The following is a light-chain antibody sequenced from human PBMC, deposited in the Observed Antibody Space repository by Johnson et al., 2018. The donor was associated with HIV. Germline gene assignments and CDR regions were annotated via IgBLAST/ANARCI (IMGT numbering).Light chain of an antibody. Sequence: QSILTQPPSVSAAPGQTVNISCSGNVSNIESYFVSWYQQLPGAAPTLLIYENNKRPSGIPDRFSGSKSGTSATLGITGLQTGDEADYYCGTWDSSPTSYVFGAGTKVTVL. V-gene: IGLV1-51*02. CDR3: GTWDSSPTSYV. J-gene: IGLJ1*01. CDR1: VSNIESYF. CDR2: ENN.